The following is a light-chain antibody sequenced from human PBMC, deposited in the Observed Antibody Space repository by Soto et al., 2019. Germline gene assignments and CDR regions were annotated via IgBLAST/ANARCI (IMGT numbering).Light chain of an antibody. J-gene: IGKJ1*01. CDR2: SAS. CDR1: QSVSNY. Sequence: EIVMTQSPATLSVSPGERATLSCRASQSVSNYLAWYQQKPGQAPRLLIYSASTRATGIPDRFSGSGSGTDFTLTISRLEPEDSAVYYCQQCGSSPTWTFGQGTKVDI. CDR3: QQCGSSPTWT. V-gene: IGKV3-20*01.